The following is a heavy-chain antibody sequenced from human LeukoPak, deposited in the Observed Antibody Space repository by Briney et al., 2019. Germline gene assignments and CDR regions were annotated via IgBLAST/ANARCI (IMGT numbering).Heavy chain of an antibody. D-gene: IGHD3-3*01. CDR2: IYTSGST. J-gene: IGHJ5*02. CDR3: ARGPYYDFWSGDPARNWFDP. CDR1: GGSLSSYY. Sequence: SETLSLTCTVPGGSLSSYYWSWIRQPAGKGLEWIGRIYTSGSTNYNPSLKSRVTISVDKSKNQFSLKLSSVTAADTAVYYCARGPYYDFWSGDPARNWFDPWGQGTLVTVSS. V-gene: IGHV4-4*07.